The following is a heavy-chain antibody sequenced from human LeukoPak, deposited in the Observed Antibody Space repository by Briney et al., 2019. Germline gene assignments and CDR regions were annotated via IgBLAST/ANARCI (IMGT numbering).Heavy chain of an antibody. CDR2: IYYSGST. Sequence: SETLSLTCTVSGGSISSYYWSWIRQPPGKGLEWIGYIYYSGSTNYNPSLKSRVTISVDTSKNQFSLKLSSVTAADTAVYYCARDALYYGLDVWGLGTTVSVSS. V-gene: IGHV4-59*12. CDR3: ARDALYYGLDV. D-gene: IGHD2-15*01. J-gene: IGHJ6*02. CDR1: GGSISSYY.